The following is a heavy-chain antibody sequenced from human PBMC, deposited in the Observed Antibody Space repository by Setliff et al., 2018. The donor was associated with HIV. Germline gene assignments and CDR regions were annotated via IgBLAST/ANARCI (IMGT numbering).Heavy chain of an antibody. CDR3: ARGRLSGYSSGWYRGVDY. CDR1: GVSINTINYY. Sequence: SETLSLTCTVSGVSINTINYYWGWIRQPPGKGLEWIGYVYHSGSTNYNPSLKSRVTISVDTSKNQFSLRLSSVTAADTAVYYCARGRLSGYSSGWYRGVDYWGQGTLVTVSS. CDR2: VYHSGST. J-gene: IGHJ4*02. V-gene: IGHV4-61*05. D-gene: IGHD6-19*01.